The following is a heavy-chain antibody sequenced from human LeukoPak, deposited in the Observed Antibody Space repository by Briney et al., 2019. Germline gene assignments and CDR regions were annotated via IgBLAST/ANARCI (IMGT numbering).Heavy chain of an antibody. CDR2: IKSKTDGGTT. Sequence: GGSLRLSCAASGFTFSNAWMSWVRQAPGKGLEWVGRIKSKTDGGTTDYAAPVQGRFTISRDDSKNTLYLQMNSLKTEDTAVYYCTGAYCSGGSCYSGYYYGMDVWGKGTTVTVSS. CDR1: GFTFSNAW. CDR3: TGAYCSGGSCYSGYYYGMDV. V-gene: IGHV3-15*01. D-gene: IGHD2-15*01. J-gene: IGHJ6*04.